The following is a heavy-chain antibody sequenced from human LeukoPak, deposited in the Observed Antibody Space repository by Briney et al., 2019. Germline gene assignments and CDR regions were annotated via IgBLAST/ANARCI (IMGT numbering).Heavy chain of an antibody. D-gene: IGHD4-17*01. Sequence: SETLSLSCTVSGFSISSGSYYWSWIRQPPGKGLEWVGYIYYSGSTNYNPSLKSRVTISVDTSKNQFSLKLSSVTAADTAVYYCAREVRYYGDPNDAFDIWGQGTMVTVSS. CDR3: AREVRYYGDPNDAFDI. V-gene: IGHV4-61*01. CDR1: GFSISSGSYY. J-gene: IGHJ3*02. CDR2: IYYSGST.